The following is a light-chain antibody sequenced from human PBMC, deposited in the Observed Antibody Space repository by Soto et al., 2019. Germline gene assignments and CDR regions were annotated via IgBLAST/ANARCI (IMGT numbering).Light chain of an antibody. J-gene: IGKJ1*01. CDR3: QQYGSSRT. Sequence: VLTQAPGTLSLSPGERATLSCRASQSVAANYLAWYQQKPGQAPRLLIYGASSRATGIPDRFSGSGSGTDFTLTISRLEPEDFAVYYCQQYGSSRTFGQGTKVDIK. V-gene: IGKV3-20*01. CDR1: QSVAANY. CDR2: GAS.